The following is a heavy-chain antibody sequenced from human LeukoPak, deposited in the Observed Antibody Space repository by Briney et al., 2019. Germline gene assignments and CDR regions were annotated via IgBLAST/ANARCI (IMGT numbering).Heavy chain of an antibody. CDR1: GGSFSGYY. D-gene: IGHD3-16*01. J-gene: IGHJ4*02. CDR3: ASRSVGDGYFDY. Sequence: SETLSLTCAVYGGSFSGYYWSWIRQPPGKGLEWIGEINHSGSTNYNPSLKSRVTISVDTSKNQFPLKLSSVTAADTAVYYCASRSVGDGYFDYWGQGTLVTVSS. V-gene: IGHV4-34*01. CDR2: INHSGST.